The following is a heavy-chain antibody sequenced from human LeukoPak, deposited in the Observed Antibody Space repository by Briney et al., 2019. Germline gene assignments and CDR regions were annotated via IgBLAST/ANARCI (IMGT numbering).Heavy chain of an antibody. J-gene: IGHJ5*02. CDR3: ARSPAVRGVRSRGYNWFDP. CDR1: GGSISSYY. D-gene: IGHD3-10*01. CDR2: IYYSGST. V-gene: IGHV4-59*01. Sequence: SETLSLTCTVSGGSISSYYWSWIRQPPGKGLEWIGYIYYSGSTNYNPSLKSRVTISVDTSKTQFSLKLSSVTAADTAVYYCARSPAVRGVRSRGYNWFDPWGQGTLVTVSS.